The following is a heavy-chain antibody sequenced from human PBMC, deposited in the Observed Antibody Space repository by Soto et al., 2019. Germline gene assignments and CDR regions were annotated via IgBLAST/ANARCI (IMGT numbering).Heavy chain of an antibody. CDR1: GYTFTSYD. V-gene: IGHV1-8*01. J-gene: IGHJ4*02. CDR3: SREIAAPDRQFDY. Sequence: QVKLVQSGAEVKKPGASVKVSCKASGYTFTSYDINWVRQATGQGLEWMGWMNPNSGNTGYAQKFQGRVTMTRNTSISTAYMELSSLSSEDTAVYYCSREIAAPDRQFDYWGQGTLVTVSS. CDR2: MNPNSGNT.